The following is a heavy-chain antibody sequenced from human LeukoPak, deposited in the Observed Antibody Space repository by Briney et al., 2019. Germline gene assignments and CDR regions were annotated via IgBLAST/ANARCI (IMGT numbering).Heavy chain of an antibody. CDR3: ARVTTYGPYHDY. V-gene: IGHV3-74*01. D-gene: IGHD3-10*01. CDR1: GFTFSNYW. J-gene: IGHJ4*02. CDR2: INSDGTTI. Sequence: PGGSLRLSCAPSGFTFSNYWIHWVPQAPGKGLVWFSCINSDGTTIAYADSVKGRFTIPRDNARNTLSLQMNSLRDEDTAVYYCARVTTYGPYHDYWGQGTLVTVSS.